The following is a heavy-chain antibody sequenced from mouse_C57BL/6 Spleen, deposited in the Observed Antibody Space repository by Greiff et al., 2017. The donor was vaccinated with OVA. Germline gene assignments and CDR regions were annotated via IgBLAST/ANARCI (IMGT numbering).Heavy chain of an antibody. CDR2: INPGSGGT. CDR1: GYAFTNYL. J-gene: IGHJ3*01. D-gene: IGHD1-2*01. Sequence: QVQLQQSGAELVRPGTSVKVSCKASGYAFTNYLIEWVKQRPGQGLEWIGVINPGSGGTNYNEKFKGKATLTADKSSSTAYMQLSSLTSEDSAVYFCAREEYGAYWGQGTLVTVSA. V-gene: IGHV1-54*01. CDR3: AREEYGAY.